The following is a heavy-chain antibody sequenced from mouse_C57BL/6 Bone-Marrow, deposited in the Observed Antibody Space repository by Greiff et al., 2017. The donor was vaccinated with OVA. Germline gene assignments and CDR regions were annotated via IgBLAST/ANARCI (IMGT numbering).Heavy chain of an antibody. CDR2: ISNGGGST. Sequence: EVKLVESGGGLVQPGGSLKLSCAASGFTFSDYYMYWVRQTPEKRLEWVAYISNGGGSTYYPATVKGRFTISRANAKHTLFLQMSRLQSEDTAMYYCARQYYYDMDDGGQGTSVTVSS. V-gene: IGHV5-12*01. CDR1: GFTFSDYY. J-gene: IGHJ4*01. CDR3: ARQYYYDMDD.